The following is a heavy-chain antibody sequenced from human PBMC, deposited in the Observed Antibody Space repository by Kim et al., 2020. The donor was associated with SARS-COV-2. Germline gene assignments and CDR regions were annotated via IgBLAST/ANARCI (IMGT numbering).Heavy chain of an antibody. CDR3: ARDFRDDSGSEGYWYF. CDR2: IYYSGGT. J-gene: IGHJ2*01. D-gene: IGHD3-22*01. V-gene: IGHV4-31*03. CDR1: GASISSGGYY. Sequence: SETLSLTCTVSGASISSGGYYWSWIRQPPGKGLEWIGYIYYSGGTYSNPSLKSRVTISVDPSKNQFSLKLSSVTAADTAVYYCARDFRDDSGSEGYWYF.